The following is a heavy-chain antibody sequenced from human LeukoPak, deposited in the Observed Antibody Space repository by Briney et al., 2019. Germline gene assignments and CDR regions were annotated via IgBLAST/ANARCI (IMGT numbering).Heavy chain of an antibody. V-gene: IGHV4-59*01. D-gene: IGHD1-20*01. CDR3: AKSAQYNWKMDWFDP. Sequence: SETLSLTCTVSGGSISSYYWSWIRQPPGKGLEWIGYIYYSGSTNYNPSLKSRVTISVDTSKNQFSLKLSSVTAADTAIYYCAKSAQYNWKMDWFDPWGQGTLVTVSS. CDR2: IYYSGST. CDR1: GGSISSYY. J-gene: IGHJ5*02.